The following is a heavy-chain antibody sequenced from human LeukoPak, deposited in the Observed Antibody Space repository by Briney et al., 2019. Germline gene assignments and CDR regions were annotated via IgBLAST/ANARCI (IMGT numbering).Heavy chain of an antibody. Sequence: PGGSLRLFCAASGFTFSNYGMSWVRQAPGKGLEWISDISGSGGTTYYADSVKGRFTISRDNSKNTLYLQMSSLRAGDTAVYYCAKSIRGLPGAFDIWGQGTMVTVST. CDR3: AKSIRGLPGAFDI. CDR1: GFTFSNYG. V-gene: IGHV3-23*01. J-gene: IGHJ3*02. CDR2: ISGSGGTT. D-gene: IGHD3-16*01.